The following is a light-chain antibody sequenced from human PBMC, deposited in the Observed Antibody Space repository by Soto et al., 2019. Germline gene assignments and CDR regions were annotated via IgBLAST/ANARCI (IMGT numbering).Light chain of an antibody. Sequence: EVVMTQSPGTLSVSPGDRASLSCRASQSVGSSFAWYQQKPGQAPRLIIYGASTRATGITVRFSGSGSGTEFTLTISSVHSEDFGVYYCQQYSWWPLTFGGGTNVEIK. CDR3: QQYSWWPLT. V-gene: IGKV3-15*01. CDR1: QSVGSS. CDR2: GAS. J-gene: IGKJ4*01.